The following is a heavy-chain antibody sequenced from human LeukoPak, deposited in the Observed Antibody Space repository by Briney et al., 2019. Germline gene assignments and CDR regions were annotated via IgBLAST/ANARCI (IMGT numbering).Heavy chain of an antibody. Sequence: PGGSLRLSCAASGFTFEDYGMSWVRQPPGKGLEWVSGINWNGGNTGYADSVRGRFTISRDNAKNSLYLQMNSLRAEDTALYYCARGFDDSSGQRAHAAPLWGQGTMVTVSS. J-gene: IGHJ3*01. CDR1: GFTFEDYG. V-gene: IGHV3-20*04. CDR3: ARGFDDSSGQRAHAAPL. CDR2: INWNGGNT. D-gene: IGHD3-22*01.